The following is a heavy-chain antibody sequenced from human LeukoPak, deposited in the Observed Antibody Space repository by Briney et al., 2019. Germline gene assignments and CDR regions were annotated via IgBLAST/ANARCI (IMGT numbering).Heavy chain of an antibody. CDR3: ARYYPRFDP. CDR1: GGSSSSYY. J-gene: IGHJ5*02. CDR2: IYYSGST. D-gene: IGHD3-10*01. V-gene: IGHV4-59*01. Sequence: SETLSLTCTVSGGSSSSYYWSWIGQPQGKGLEWIGYIYYSGSTNYNPSLKSRVTISVDTSKHQFSLKLSSVTAADTAVYYCARYYPRFDPWGQGTLVTVSS.